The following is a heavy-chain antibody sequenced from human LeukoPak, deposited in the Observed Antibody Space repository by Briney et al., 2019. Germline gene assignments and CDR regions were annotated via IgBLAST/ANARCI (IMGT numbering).Heavy chain of an antibody. J-gene: IGHJ4*02. D-gene: IGHD3-22*01. Sequence: ASVKVSCKASGGTFSSYAISLVRQAPGQGLEWMGRIIPILGIANYAQKFQGRVTITADKSTSTAYMELSSLRSEDTAVYYCARDHVSYYDSPHWGQGTLVTVSS. V-gene: IGHV1-69*04. CDR1: GGTFSSYA. CDR3: ARDHVSYYDSPH. CDR2: IIPILGIA.